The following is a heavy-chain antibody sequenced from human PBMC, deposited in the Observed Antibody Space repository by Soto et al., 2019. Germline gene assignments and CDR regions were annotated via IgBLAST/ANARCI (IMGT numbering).Heavy chain of an antibody. CDR2: IIPIFGTA. Sequence: QVQLVQSGAEVKKPGSSVKVSCKASGGTFSSYAISWVRQSPGQGLEWMGGIIPIFGTANYAQKFQGRVTITADASTSTAYMELSSLRSEDTAVYYCARGALGYCSGGSCLGWFDPWGQGTLVTVSS. CDR3: ARGALGYCSGGSCLGWFDP. V-gene: IGHV1-69*12. D-gene: IGHD2-15*01. J-gene: IGHJ5*02. CDR1: GGTFSSYA.